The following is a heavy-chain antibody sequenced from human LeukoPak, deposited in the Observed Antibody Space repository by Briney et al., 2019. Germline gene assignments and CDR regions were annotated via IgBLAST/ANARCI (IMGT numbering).Heavy chain of an antibody. CDR2: ISYSGIT. J-gene: IGHJ6*03. CDR3: ARVGKYGDYTLYYYYMDV. D-gene: IGHD4-17*01. V-gene: IGHV4-59*01. CDR1: GGSISGYY. Sequence: PSETLSLTCTVSGGSISGYYWSWIRQPPGTGLEWIGYISYSGITNYNPSLKSRVTISVDTSKNQFSVKLSSVTAADTAVYYCARVGKYGDYTLYYYYMDVWGKGTTVTISS.